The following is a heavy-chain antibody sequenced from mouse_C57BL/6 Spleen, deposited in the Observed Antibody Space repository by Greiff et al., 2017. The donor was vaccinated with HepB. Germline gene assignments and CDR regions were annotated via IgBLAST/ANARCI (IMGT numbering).Heavy chain of an antibody. CDR1: GFTFSSYA. CDR3: ARDSYGSSYFDY. D-gene: IGHD1-1*01. Sequence: EVQRVEPGGGLVKPGGSLKLSCAASGFTFSSYAMSWVRQTPEKRLEWVATISDGGSYTYYPDNVKGRFTSSGDNAKNYLYVQMSHLTSEDTAMYYCARDSYGSSYFDYWGQGTTLTVSS. V-gene: IGHV5-4*01. CDR2: ISDGGSYT. J-gene: IGHJ2*01.